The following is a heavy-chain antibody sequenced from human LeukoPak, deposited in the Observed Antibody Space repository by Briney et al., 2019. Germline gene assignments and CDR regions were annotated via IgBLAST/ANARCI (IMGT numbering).Heavy chain of an antibody. Sequence: GGSLRLSCAASGFTFSSYGMHWVRQAPGKGLEWVAVISYDGSNKYYADSVKGRFTISRDNSKNTLYLQMNSLRAEDTAVYYCAKDLQLVRLSGASYFDYWGQGTLVTVSS. J-gene: IGHJ4*02. V-gene: IGHV3-30*18. CDR1: GFTFSSYG. CDR2: ISYDGSNK. D-gene: IGHD6-6*01. CDR3: AKDLQLVRLSGASYFDY.